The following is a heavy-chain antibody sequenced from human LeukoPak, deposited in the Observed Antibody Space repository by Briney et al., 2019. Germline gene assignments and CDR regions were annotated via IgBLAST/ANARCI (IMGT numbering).Heavy chain of an antibody. Sequence: PSETLSLTCTVSGGSINNYYWSWVRQPPGAGLEWLAYIYYTGSTNYNPSLKTRLTISVDTSKNQFSLRLNSVTAADTAVYYCAREAYYGSGSFTRRFDYWGQGTLVTVSS. CDR1: GGSINNYY. CDR3: AREAYYGSGSFTRRFDY. D-gene: IGHD3-10*01. CDR2: IYYTGST. J-gene: IGHJ4*02. V-gene: IGHV4-59*12.